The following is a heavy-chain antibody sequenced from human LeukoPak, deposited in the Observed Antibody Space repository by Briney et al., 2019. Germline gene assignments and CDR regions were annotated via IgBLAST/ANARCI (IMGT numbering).Heavy chain of an antibody. CDR2: MNPNSGNT. D-gene: IGHD3-3*01. Sequence: ASVKVSCKASGYTFTSYDINWVRQATGQGLEWMGWMNPNSGNTGYAQKFQGRVTMTRNTSISTAYMELSSLRSEDTAVYYCARTPVYYDFWSGYYSHYYMDVWGKGTTVTVSS. J-gene: IGHJ6*03. CDR1: GYTFTSYD. V-gene: IGHV1-8*01. CDR3: ARTPVYYDFWSGYYSHYYMDV.